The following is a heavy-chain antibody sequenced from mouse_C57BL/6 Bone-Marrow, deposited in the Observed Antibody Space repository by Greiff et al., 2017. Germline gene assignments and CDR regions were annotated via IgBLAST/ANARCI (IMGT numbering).Heavy chain of an antibody. CDR3: ARSWGNYRGAWFAY. Sequence: QVQLKQPGAELVKPGASVKLSCKASGYTFTSYWMHWVKQRPGRGLEWIGRIAPNSGGTKYNEKFKSKATLTVDKPSSPAYMQLSSLTSEDSAVYYCARSWGNYRGAWFAYWGQGTLVTVSA. CDR1: GYTFTSYW. CDR2: IAPNSGGT. V-gene: IGHV1-72*01. J-gene: IGHJ3*01. D-gene: IGHD2-1*01.